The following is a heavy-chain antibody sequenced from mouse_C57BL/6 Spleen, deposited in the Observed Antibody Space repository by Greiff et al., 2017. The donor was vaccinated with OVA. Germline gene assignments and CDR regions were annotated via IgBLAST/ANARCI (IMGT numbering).Heavy chain of an antibody. CDR2: IDPSDIYT. Sequence: QVQLQQPGAELVKPGASVKLSCKASGYTFTSYWMPWVKQRPGQGLEWLGEIDPSDIYTNYNQNIKGKATLTVDTSSSTAYMLLSSLKSEDSAVYYCATWEPYYYGSSTDYWGQGTTLTVSS. J-gene: IGHJ2*01. CDR1: GYTFTSYW. CDR3: ATWEPYYYGSSTDY. D-gene: IGHD1-1*01. V-gene: IGHV1-50*01.